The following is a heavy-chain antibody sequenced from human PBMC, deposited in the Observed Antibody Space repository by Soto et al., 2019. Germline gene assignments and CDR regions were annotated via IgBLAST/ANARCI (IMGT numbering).Heavy chain of an antibody. Sequence: GGSLRLSCAASGFSFSSDSMGWVRQAPGKGLEWVSSISSSGSFKNYADSVKGRFTISRDNAKNSLYLLLSGLKEEDTAVYYCARAKHTGTTLEWADSWGQGTLVTVSS. CDR1: GFSFSSDS. D-gene: IGHD1-7*01. V-gene: IGHV3-21*01. CDR3: ARAKHTGTTLEWADS. J-gene: IGHJ4*02. CDR2: ISSSGSFK.